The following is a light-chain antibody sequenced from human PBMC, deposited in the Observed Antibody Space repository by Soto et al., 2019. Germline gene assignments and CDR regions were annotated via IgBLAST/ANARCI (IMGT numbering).Light chain of an antibody. CDR1: NSNIANNY. CDR3: GTWDRNLRIGV. Sequence: QSVLTQPPSVSAAPGQRVTISCSGSNSNIANNYVSWYQHLPGTGPKLLIYDNNKRPSGISDRFSASKSGTSATLAITGLQTGDEGHYYCGTWDRNLRIGVFGGGTKLTVL. CDR2: DNN. J-gene: IGLJ3*02. V-gene: IGLV1-51*01.